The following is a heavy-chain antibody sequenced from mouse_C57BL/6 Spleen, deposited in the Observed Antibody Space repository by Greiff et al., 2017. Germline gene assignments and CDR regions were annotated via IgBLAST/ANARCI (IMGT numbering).Heavy chain of an antibody. D-gene: IGHD1-1*01. CDR3: ARAKITTDGYFDV. CDR1: GYTFTSYW. Sequence: QVQLQQSGAELAKPGASVKLSCKASGYTFTSYWMHWVKQRPGQGLEWIGYINPSSGYTKYNQKFKDKDTLTADKSSSTAYMQLSSLTYEDSAVYYCARAKITTDGYFDVWGTGTTVTVSS. V-gene: IGHV1-7*01. J-gene: IGHJ1*03. CDR2: INPSSGYT.